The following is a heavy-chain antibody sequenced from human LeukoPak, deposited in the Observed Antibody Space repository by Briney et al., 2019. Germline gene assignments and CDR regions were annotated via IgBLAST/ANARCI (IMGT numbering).Heavy chain of an antibody. V-gene: IGHV6-1*01. CDR3: ARGATAYFDY. J-gene: IGHJ4*02. CDR2: TYFRSKWYY. CDR1: GDSVSSNSVA. Sequence: SQTLSLTCAISGDSVSSNSVAWSWVRQSPSRGLEWLGRTYFRSKWYYDYAISAKGRVTINPDTSRNQFSLQLNSVTPEDTAVYYCARGATAYFDYWGQGILVTVSS. D-gene: IGHD5-12*01.